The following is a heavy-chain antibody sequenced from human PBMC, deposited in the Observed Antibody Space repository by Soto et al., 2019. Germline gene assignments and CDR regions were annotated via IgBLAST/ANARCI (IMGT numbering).Heavy chain of an antibody. CDR2: ISGSGGST. V-gene: IGHV3-23*01. D-gene: IGHD6-13*01. J-gene: IGHJ6*02. CDR1: GFTFSSYA. CDR3: AKIAAAGRYYYYGMDV. Sequence: GGSLRLSCAASGFTFSSYAMSWVRQAPGKGLEWVSAISGSGGSTYYADSVKGRFTISRDNSKNTLYLQMNSLRAEDTAVYYCAKIAAAGRYYYYGMDVWGQGTTVTVSS.